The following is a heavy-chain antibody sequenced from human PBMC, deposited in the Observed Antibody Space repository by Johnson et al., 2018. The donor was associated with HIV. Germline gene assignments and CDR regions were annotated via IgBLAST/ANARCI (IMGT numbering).Heavy chain of an antibody. Sequence: VQLVESGGGEVQPGRSLRLSCAASGFTFSSYGMHWVRQAPGKGLEWVSAISGSGGSTYYADSVKGRFTISRDNSKNTLYLQMNSLRAEDTAVYYCAKAMSPMVRGNIWGQGTMVTVSS. CDR3: AKAMSPMVRGNI. CDR1: GFTFSSYG. CDR2: ISGSGGST. V-gene: IGHV3-23*04. J-gene: IGHJ3*02. D-gene: IGHD3-10*01.